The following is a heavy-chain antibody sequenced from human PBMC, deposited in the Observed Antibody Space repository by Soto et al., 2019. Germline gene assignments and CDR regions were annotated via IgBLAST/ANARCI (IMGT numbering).Heavy chain of an antibody. CDR3: ARDVDGRYPSVIVDM. D-gene: IGHD3-10*01. V-gene: IGHV3-21*01. CDR2: ISGSSTFK. CDR1: GFTFSDYS. J-gene: IGHJ3*02. Sequence: EVHLEESGGGLVKAGGSLRLSCAASGFTFSDYSMNWVRQAPGKGLEWVSYISGSSTFKYYSDSVYGRFTISRDNAQQTLYQQINTVTAEDTALYYCARDVDGRYPSVIVDMWGQGTMVTVSS.